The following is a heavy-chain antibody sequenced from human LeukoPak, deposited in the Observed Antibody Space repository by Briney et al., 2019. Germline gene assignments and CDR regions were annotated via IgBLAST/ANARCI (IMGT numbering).Heavy chain of an antibody. CDR1: GGSISSSSYY. Sequence: SETLSLTCTVSGGSISSSSYYWGWIRQPPGKGLEWIGSIYYSGSTYYNPSLKSRVTISVDTSKNQFSLKLSSVTAADTAVYYCARGDGYNPSGDYWGQGTLVTVSS. J-gene: IGHJ4*02. V-gene: IGHV4-39*07. CDR2: IYYSGST. CDR3: ARGDGYNPSGDY. D-gene: IGHD5-24*01.